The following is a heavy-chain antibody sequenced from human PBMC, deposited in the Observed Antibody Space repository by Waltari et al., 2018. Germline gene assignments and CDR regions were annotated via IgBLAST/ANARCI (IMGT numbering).Heavy chain of an antibody. J-gene: IGHJ4*02. Sequence: QVQLVQSGAEVKKPGASVTVSCKASGYTFTSSGISWVRPARGQGLEWMGWISAYNGNTNYAQKLQGRVTMTTDTSTSTAYMELRSLRSDDTAVYYCARSHYYDSSGYYYEDYWGQGTLVTVSS. V-gene: IGHV1-18*01. CDR2: ISAYNGNT. CDR1: GYTFTSSG. CDR3: ARSHYYDSSGYYYEDY. D-gene: IGHD3-22*01.